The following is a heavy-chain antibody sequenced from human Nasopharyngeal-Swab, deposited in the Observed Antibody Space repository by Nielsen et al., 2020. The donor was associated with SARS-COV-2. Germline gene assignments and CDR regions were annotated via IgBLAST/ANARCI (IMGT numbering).Heavy chain of an antibody. D-gene: IGHD3-22*01. Sequence: WIRQPPGKGLEWIGEIHHSGSTYYNPSLKSRVTISVDRSKNQFSLKLSSVTAADTAVYYCARAYDSSHNWFDPWGQGTLVTVSS. V-gene: IGHV4-4*02. J-gene: IGHJ5*02. CDR2: IHHSGST. CDR3: ARAYDSSHNWFDP.